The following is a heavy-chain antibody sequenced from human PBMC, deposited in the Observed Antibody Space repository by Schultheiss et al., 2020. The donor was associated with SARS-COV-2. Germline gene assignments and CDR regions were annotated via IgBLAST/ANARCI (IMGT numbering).Heavy chain of an antibody. CDR1: GFTFSSYG. CDR3: ARGGSDSSHYWVD. D-gene: IGHD6-19*01. V-gene: IGHV3-33*01. Sequence: GGSLRLSCAASGFTFSSYGMHWVRQAPGKGLEWVAVIWYDGSNKYYADSVKGRFTISRDNAENSLYLQMSSLSAEDTAMYFCARGGSDSSHYWVDWGRGALVTVSS. J-gene: IGHJ4*02. CDR2: IWYDGSNK.